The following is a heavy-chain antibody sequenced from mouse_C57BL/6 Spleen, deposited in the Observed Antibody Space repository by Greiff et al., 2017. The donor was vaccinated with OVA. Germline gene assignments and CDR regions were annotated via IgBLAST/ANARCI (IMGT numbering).Heavy chain of an antibody. Sequence: VQLQQSGAELVKPGASVKISCKASGYTFTSYWMHWVKQRPGQGLEWIGMIHPNSGSTNYNEKFKSKATLTVDKSSSTAYMQLSSLTSEDSAVYYCASSNYWYFDVWGTGTTVTVSS. J-gene: IGHJ1*03. CDR1: GYTFTSYW. D-gene: IGHD2-5*01. CDR2: IHPNSGST. CDR3: ASSNYWYFDV. V-gene: IGHV1-64*01.